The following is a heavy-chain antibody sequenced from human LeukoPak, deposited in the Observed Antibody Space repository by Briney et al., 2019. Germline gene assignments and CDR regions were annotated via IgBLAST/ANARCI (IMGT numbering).Heavy chain of an antibody. CDR3: ARVDSSGWLIYGMDV. Sequence: PERSLRLSCAASGFTFSSCAMHWVRQAPGKGLEWVAVISYDGGNKYYADSVKGRFTIIRDNSKNTLYLQMNSVRSEDTAVYFCARVDSSGWLIYGMDVWGQGTTVTVSS. CDR2: ISYDGGNK. V-gene: IGHV3-30-3*01. CDR1: GFTFSSCA. D-gene: IGHD6-19*01. J-gene: IGHJ6*02.